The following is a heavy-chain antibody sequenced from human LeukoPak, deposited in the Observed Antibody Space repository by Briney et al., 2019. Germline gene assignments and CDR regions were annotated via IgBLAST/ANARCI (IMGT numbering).Heavy chain of an antibody. V-gene: IGHV3-21*01. CDR1: GFTFSSYA. CDR2: ISSSSSYI. CDR3: AGLGYSSGWYSFDY. Sequence: GGSLRLSCAASGFTFSSYAMSWVRQAPGKGLEWVSSISSSSSYIYYADSVKGRFTISRDNAKNSLYLQMNSLRAEDTAVYYCAGLGYSSGWYSFDYWGQGTLVTVSS. D-gene: IGHD6-19*01. J-gene: IGHJ4*02.